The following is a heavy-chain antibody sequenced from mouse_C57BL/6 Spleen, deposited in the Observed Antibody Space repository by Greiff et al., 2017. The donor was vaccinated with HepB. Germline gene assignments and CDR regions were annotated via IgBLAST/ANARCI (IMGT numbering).Heavy chain of an antibody. CDR2: ISDGGSYT. V-gene: IGHV5-4*01. J-gene: IGHJ4*01. Sequence: EVQGVESGGGLVKPGGSLKLSCAASGFTFSSYAMSWVRQTPEKRLEWVATISDGGSYTYYPDNVKGRFTISRDNAKNNLYLQMSHLKSEDTAMYYCARDRGLGYYAMDYWGQGTSVTVSS. D-gene: IGHD2-4*01. CDR3: ARDRGLGYYAMDY. CDR1: GFTFSSYA.